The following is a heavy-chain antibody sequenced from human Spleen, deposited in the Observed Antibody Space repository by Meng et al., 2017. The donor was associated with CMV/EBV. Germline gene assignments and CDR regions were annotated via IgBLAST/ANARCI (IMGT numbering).Heavy chain of an antibody. CDR1: GFPFSRYA. D-gene: IGHD5-24*01. V-gene: IGHV3-30-3*01. J-gene: IGHJ4*02. CDR2: ISYDGSNK. CDR3: ARGFNLYYFDY. Sequence: LACAAFGFPFSRYAMHWVRQAPGKGLEWVAVISYDGSNKYYADSVKGRFTISRDNSKNTLYLQMNSLRAEDTAVYYCARGFNLYYFDYWGQGTLVTVSS.